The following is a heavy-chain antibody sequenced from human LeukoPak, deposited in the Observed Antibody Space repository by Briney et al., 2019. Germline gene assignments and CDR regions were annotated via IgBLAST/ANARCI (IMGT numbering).Heavy chain of an antibody. D-gene: IGHD4-17*01. CDR2: ISSSSSYI. V-gene: IGHV3-21*01. CDR1: GFTFSSYS. J-gene: IGHJ4*02. Sequence: GGSLRLSCAASGFTFSSYSMNWVRQAPGKGLEWVSSISSSSSYIYYADSVKGRFTISRDNAKNSLYLQMNSLRAEDTAVYYCARDSGDYGDNNIDYWGQGTLVTVSS. CDR3: ARDSGDYGDNNIDY.